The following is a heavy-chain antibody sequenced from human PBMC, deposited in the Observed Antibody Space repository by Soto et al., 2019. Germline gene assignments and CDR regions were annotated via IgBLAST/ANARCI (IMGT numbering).Heavy chain of an antibody. D-gene: IGHD4-17*01. CDR2: INSDGSST. V-gene: IGHV3-74*01. J-gene: IGHJ4*02. CDR3: APSYTVTTDY. CDR1: GLTFSSYW. Sequence: EVQLVESGGGLVQPGGSLRLSCAASGLTFSSYWMHWVRQAPGKGLVWVSRINSDGSSTNYADSVKGRFTISRDNAKNTLYRQMNSLRAEGTAVYYCAPSYTVTTDYWGQGTLVTVSS.